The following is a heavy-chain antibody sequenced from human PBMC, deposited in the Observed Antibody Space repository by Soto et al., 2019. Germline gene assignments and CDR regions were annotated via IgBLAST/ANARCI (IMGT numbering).Heavy chain of an antibody. CDR2: ISGSGGRT. CDR3: AKDVASGSGTYGVIDY. V-gene: IGHV3-23*01. CDR1: GFTFSSHA. J-gene: IGHJ4*02. D-gene: IGHD3-10*01. Sequence: EVQLLESGGGLVQPGGSLRLSCGASGFTFSSHAMSWVRQAPGKGLEWVSSISGSGGRTYYADSVKGRFTISRDNSKNTQYLQMNSLRAEDTAVYYCAKDVASGSGTYGVIDYWGQGTLVTVSS.